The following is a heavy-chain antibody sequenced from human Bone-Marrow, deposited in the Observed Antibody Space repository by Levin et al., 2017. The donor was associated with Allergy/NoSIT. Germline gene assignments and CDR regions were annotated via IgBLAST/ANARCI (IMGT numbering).Heavy chain of an antibody. CDR3: ARGRWECSGTLCSCSYDLDV. CDR1: GGSFNNYK. D-gene: IGHD2-15*01. J-gene: IGHJ6*03. Sequence: SETLSLTCAVSGGSFNNYKWSWIRQSPGKGLEWIGEIDHNGATNYKESLKGRVTISLDTSNNQFSLKLTSVTVADTAVYFCARGRWECSGTLCSCSYDLDVWGKGTTVTVSS. V-gene: IGHV4-34*01. CDR2: IDHNGAT.